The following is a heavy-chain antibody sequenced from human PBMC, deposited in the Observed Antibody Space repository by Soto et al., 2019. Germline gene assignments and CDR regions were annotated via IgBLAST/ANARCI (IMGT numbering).Heavy chain of an antibody. J-gene: IGHJ6*02. CDR1: GFTFSTYV. CDR2: ISVSGGNT. V-gene: IGHV3-23*01. CDR3: ATGRSSSSLPRYGRDV. D-gene: IGHD6-13*01. Sequence: EVQLMESGGGLVQPGGSLRLSCVASGFTFSTYVMNWVRQAPGKGLEWVSAISVSGGNTYYADSVKGRFTISRDISKNTLYLQINSLRAEDTAVYYCATGRSSSSLPRYGRDVWGQGTPVTVSS.